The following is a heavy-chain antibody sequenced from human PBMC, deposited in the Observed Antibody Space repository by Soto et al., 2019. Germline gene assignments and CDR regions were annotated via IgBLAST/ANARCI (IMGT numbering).Heavy chain of an antibody. V-gene: IGHV3-23*01. CDR2: TSGSGINT. CDR3: AKGHSSHFDY. Sequence: PGGSLRLSCTASGFFFSTYAMSWVRQALGKGLEWVSATSGSGINTYYADSVRGRFTISRDNSKNTLYLQMNSLRAEDTAVYYCAKGHSSHFDYWGQGTLVTVSS. J-gene: IGHJ4*02. D-gene: IGHD6-13*01. CDR1: GFFFSTYA.